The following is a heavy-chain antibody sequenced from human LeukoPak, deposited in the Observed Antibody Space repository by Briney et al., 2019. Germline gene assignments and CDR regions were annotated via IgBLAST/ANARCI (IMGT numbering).Heavy chain of an antibody. Sequence: GGSLRLSCAASGFTFSSYWMHWVRQAPGKGLVWVSRINSDGSSTSYADSVKGRFTISRDNAKNTLYLQMNSLRAEDTAVYYCERFQSWSYYYYGRDVWGKGPTVTVSS. V-gene: IGHV3-74*01. CDR2: INSDGSST. D-gene: IGHD6-13*01. J-gene: IGHJ6*04. CDR1: GFTFSSYW. CDR3: ERFQSWSYYYYGRDV.